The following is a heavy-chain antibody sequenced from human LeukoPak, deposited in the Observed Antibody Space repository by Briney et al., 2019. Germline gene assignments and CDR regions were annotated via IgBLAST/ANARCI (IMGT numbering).Heavy chain of an antibody. CDR1: GVSISSYY. J-gene: IGHJ4*02. CDR2: IYYSGST. V-gene: IGHV4-59*01. D-gene: IGHD6-13*01. Sequence: SETLSLTCAVSGVSISSYYWSWIRQPPGKGLEWIGYIYYSGSTSYNPSLKSRVTISVDTSKNQFSLKLSSVTAADTAVYYCARVRYSSSRAFDYWGQGTLVTVSS. CDR3: ARVRYSSSRAFDY.